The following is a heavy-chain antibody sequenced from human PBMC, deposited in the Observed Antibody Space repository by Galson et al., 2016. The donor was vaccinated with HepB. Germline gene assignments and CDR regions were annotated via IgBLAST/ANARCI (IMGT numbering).Heavy chain of an antibody. CDR2: IRSSSTYI. D-gene: IGHD5-24*01. Sequence: SLRLSCAASGFTFGGYWMSWVRQAPGKGLEWVSSIRSSSTYIYYADSVKGRFTISRDNAKNSLYLQMSSLRAEDTAVYYCAREGLGDGYNSLNYYSYYMDVWGKETTVTVSS. CDR3: AREGLGDGYNSLNYYSYYMDV. V-gene: IGHV3-21*01. J-gene: IGHJ6*03. CDR1: GFTFGGYW.